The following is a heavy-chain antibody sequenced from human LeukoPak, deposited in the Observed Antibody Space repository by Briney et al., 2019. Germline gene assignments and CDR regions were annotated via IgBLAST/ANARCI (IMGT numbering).Heavy chain of an antibody. V-gene: IGHV3-11*04. CDR1: GFTFSDYY. Sequence: GGSLRLSCAASGFTFSDYYMSWIRQAPGKGLEGVSYISSSGSTIYYADSVKGRFTISRDNAKNSLYLQMNSLRAEDTAVYYCARIGLAVAGTALMSYFDYWGQGTLVTVSS. D-gene: IGHD6-19*01. CDR3: ARIGLAVAGTALMSYFDY. CDR2: ISSSGSTI. J-gene: IGHJ4*02.